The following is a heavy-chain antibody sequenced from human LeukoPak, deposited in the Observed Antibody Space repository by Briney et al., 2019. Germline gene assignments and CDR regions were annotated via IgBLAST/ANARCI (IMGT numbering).Heavy chain of an antibody. D-gene: IGHD6-19*01. CDR2: MNPNSGNT. V-gene: IGHV1-8*01. Sequence: ASVKVSCKASGYTFTSYDINWVRQATGQGLEWMGWMNPNSGNTGYAQKFQGRVTMTRNTSISTAYMELSSLRSEDTAVYYCASGQWLVGGDAFDIWGQGTMVTVSS. CDR3: ASGQWLVGGDAFDI. CDR1: GYTFTSYD. J-gene: IGHJ3*02.